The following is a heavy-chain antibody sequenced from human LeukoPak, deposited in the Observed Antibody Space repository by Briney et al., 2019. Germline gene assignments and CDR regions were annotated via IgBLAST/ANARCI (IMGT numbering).Heavy chain of an antibody. D-gene: IGHD2-15*01. J-gene: IGHJ4*02. CDR2: ISYSGST. Sequence: SDTLSLTCAVSGYSISSNNWWAWIRPPPGKGLEWIACISYSGSTKYNPSLKSRVTISVDTSKNQLSLKLSSVTAADTAVYYCARGICIGGSCYSDPSDYWGQGTLVTVSS. CDR3: ARGICIGGSCYSDPSDY. CDR1: GYSISSNNW. V-gene: IGHV4-28*03.